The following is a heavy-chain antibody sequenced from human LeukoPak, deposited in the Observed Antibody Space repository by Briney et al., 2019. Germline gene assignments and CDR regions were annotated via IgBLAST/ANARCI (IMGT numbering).Heavy chain of an antibody. Sequence: PSETLSLTCAVYGGSFSGYYWSWIRQPPGKGLEWIGEINHSGSTNYNPSLKSRVTIPVDTSKNQFSLKLSSVTAADTAVYYCARGPPMTYYFDYWGKGTLVTVSS. CDR1: GGSFSGYY. CDR2: INHSGST. D-gene: IGHD3-22*01. V-gene: IGHV4-34*01. CDR3: ARGPPMTYYFDY. J-gene: IGHJ4*02.